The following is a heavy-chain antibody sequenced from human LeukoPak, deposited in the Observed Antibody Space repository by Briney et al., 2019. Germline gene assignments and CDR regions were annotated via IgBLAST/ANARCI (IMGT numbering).Heavy chain of an antibody. Sequence: ASVKVSCRASGYTFTSYGISWVRQAPGQGLEWMGWISAYNGNTNYAQKLQGRVTMTTDTSTGTAYMELRSLRSDDTAVYYCARDTDIVATTPDWYFDLWGRGTLVAVSS. V-gene: IGHV1-18*04. J-gene: IGHJ2*01. D-gene: IGHD5-12*01. CDR3: ARDTDIVATTPDWYFDL. CDR2: ISAYNGNT. CDR1: GYTFTSYG.